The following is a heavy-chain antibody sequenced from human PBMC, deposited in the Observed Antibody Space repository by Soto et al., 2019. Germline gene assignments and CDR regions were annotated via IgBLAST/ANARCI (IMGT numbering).Heavy chain of an antibody. CDR2: IYSGGKT. D-gene: IGHD2-15*01. Sequence: PGGSLRLSCAASGLTVTTNYMSWVRQAPGQGLEWVSVIYSGGKTYYAGSVEGRFTISRDNSKNTLYLQMRSLRADDTAVYYCARGPRVVAADVAVFDSWGQGTLVTVSS. CDR1: GLTVTTNY. J-gene: IGHJ4*02. CDR3: ARGPRVVAADVAVFDS. V-gene: IGHV3-53*01.